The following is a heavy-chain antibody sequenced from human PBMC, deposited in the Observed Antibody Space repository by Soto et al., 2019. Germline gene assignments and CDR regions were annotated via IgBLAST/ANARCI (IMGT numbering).Heavy chain of an antibody. CDR2: ISAYNGNT. D-gene: IGHD2-2*01. CDR3: AREGIVVVPAAWTQNWFDP. J-gene: IGHJ5*02. Sequence: GASVNVSCKASGYTFTSYGISWVRQAPGQGLEWMGWISAYNGNTNYAQKLQGRVTMTTDTSTSTAYMELRSLRSDDTAVYYCAREGIVVVPAAWTQNWFDPWGQGTLVTVSS. V-gene: IGHV1-18*01. CDR1: GYTFTSYG.